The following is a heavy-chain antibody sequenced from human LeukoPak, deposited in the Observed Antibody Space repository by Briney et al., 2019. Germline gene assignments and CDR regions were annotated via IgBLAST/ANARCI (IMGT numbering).Heavy chain of an antibody. D-gene: IGHD2-2*01. V-gene: IGHV3-43*01. CDR2: ISWDGGST. CDR1: GFTFDDYT. CDR3: AKDSGVPAAMGSFDY. Sequence: GGSLRLSCAASGFTFDDYTMHWVRQDPRKGLQWVSLISWDGGSTYYADSVKGRFTISRDNRKNSLYLQMNSLRTEDTALYYCAKDSGVPAAMGSFDYWGQGALVTVSS. J-gene: IGHJ4*02.